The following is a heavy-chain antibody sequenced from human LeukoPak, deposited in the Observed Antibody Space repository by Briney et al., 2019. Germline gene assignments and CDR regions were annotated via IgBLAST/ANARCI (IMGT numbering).Heavy chain of an antibody. CDR1: GFTFSSYA. D-gene: IGHD5-18*01. CDR2: ISGSGGST. Sequence: GGSLRLSCAASGFTFSSYAMSWVRQAPGKGLEWVSAISGSGGSTYYADSVKGRFTISRDNAKNSLYLQMNSLRAEDTAVYYCASGIQLWFAYLDYWGQGTLVTVSA. V-gene: IGHV3-23*01. J-gene: IGHJ4*02. CDR3: ASGIQLWFAYLDY.